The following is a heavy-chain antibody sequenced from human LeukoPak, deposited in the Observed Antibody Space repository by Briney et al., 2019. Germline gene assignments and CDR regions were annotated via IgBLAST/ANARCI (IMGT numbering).Heavy chain of an antibody. J-gene: IGHJ4*02. CDR3: VRSPFIWAPFDY. CDR2: ISACNGDT. CDR1: GYTFTSYG. Sequence: GASVKVSCKASGYTFTSYGITWVRQAPGQGLEWMGWISACNGDTDYAQKFQGRVIMTRDTSISTAYVELSSLRSDDTAVYYCVRSPFIWAPFDYWGQGTLVTVSS. D-gene: IGHD3-16*02. V-gene: IGHV1-18*01.